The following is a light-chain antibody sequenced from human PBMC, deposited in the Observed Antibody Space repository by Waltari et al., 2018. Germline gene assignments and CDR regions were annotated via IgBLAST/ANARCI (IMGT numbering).Light chain of an antibody. V-gene: IGLV3-19*01. CDR1: SLKKYY. J-gene: IGLJ1*01. CDR2: GEK. CDR3: NSRETSDKPISV. Sequence: SSELTQDPAVSVALGQTVRITCQGDSLKKYYANWYQQNPGQAPILVIYGEKNRPSWIQDRLSGCSSVNTASLTITGAQAEDEANYYCNSRETSDKPISVFEPGTKVRVL.